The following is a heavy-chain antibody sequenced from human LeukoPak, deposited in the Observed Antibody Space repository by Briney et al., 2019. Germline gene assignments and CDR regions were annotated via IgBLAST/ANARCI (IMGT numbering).Heavy chain of an antibody. D-gene: IGHD4-17*01. V-gene: IGHV4-59*01. CDR2: IYYSGST. CDR3: ASRDYGDRDAFDI. J-gene: IGHJ3*02. CDR1: GGSISSYY. Sequence: PSETLSLTCTVSGGSISSYYWSWLRQPPGKGLEWIGYIYYSGSTSYNPSLKSRVTISVDTSKNQFSLKLSSVTAADTAVYYCASRDYGDRDAFDIWGQGTMVTVSS.